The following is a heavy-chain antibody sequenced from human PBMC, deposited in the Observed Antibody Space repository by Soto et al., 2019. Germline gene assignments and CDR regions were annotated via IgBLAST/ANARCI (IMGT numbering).Heavy chain of an antibody. V-gene: IGHV5-51*01. CDR3: GRRPKLWFGGGMDV. D-gene: IGHD3-10*01. Sequence: PGVSLKDCWSVSEYSCIDHCSGCIRQMPGKGLEWMGIIYPGDSDTRYSPSFQGQVTISADKSISTAYLQWSSLKASDTAMYYCGRRPKLWFGGGMDVWGQGTTVTVSS. CDR2: IYPGDSDT. CDR1: EYSCIDHC. J-gene: IGHJ6*02.